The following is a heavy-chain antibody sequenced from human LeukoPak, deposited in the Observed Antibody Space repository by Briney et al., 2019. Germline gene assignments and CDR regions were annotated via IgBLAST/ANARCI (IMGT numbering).Heavy chain of an antibody. CDR2: INHSGST. CDR3: ARVSYTLLDY. CDR1: GGSFSGYY. V-gene: IGHV4-34*01. Sequence: KPSETLSLTCAVYGGSFSGYYWSWIRQSPGKGLEWIGEINHSGSTNYNPSLKSRVTISVDTSKNQFSLKLSSVTAADTAVYYCARVSYTLLDYWGQGTLVTVSS. J-gene: IGHJ4*02. D-gene: IGHD1-26*01.